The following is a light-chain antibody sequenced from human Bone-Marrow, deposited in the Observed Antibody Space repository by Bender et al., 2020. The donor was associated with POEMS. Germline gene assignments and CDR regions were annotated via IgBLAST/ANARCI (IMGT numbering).Light chain of an antibody. V-gene: IGLV1-44*01. CDR1: DSNFGGNN. Sequence: QSVLTQPPSASGTPGQSVIISCSGTDSNFGGNNVNWYQHLPGSAPRLVVYINYQRPSGVPARISCSKSGTSASLANSDSKAEDEGDYCCSAWDDSLSVWVFGGGTKLTVL. J-gene: IGLJ3*02. CDR3: SAWDDSLSVWV. CDR2: INY.